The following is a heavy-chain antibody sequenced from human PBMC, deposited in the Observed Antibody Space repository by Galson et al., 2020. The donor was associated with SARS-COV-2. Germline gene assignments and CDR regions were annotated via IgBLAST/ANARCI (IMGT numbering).Heavy chain of an antibody. CDR3: ARRHGYYYYMDV. J-gene: IGHJ6*03. V-gene: IGHV3-20*04. CDR1: GFTFDDYV. Sequence: GESLQISCAASGFTFDDYVMRWVRQAPGKGLEWVSGIHWNGGSTGYADSVKGRFTISRDNAKNSLYLQMNSLRAEDTALYYCARRHGYYYYMDVWGKGTTVTVSS. CDR2: IHWNGGST.